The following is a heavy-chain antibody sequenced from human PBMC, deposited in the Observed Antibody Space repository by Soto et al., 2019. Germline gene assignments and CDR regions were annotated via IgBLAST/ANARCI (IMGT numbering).Heavy chain of an antibody. D-gene: IGHD2-15*01. Sequence: PSETLSLTCSVSGVSIWSHFWSWIRQAPGKGPELVGYIYHTVNTNYNPALKSRVTISMDTSKNQLSLQLSSVTAADTAVYYCARLQYTVVTALDIWGQGTMVTDSS. CDR1: GVSIWSHF. V-gene: IGHV4-59*11. CDR3: ARLQYTVVTALDI. J-gene: IGHJ3*02. CDR2: IYHTVNT.